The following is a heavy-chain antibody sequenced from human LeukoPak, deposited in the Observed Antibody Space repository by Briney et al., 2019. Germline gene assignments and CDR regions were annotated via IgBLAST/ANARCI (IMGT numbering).Heavy chain of an antibody. CDR3: ARDLYDSVYNWFDP. Sequence: SETLSLTCTVSDGSISSYYWSWIRKPAGKGLEWIGRFYSSGSTNYNPSLKSRVTMSVDTSKNQFSLKLSSVTAADTAVYYCARDLYDSVYNWFDPWGQGTLVTVSS. CDR2: FYSSGST. J-gene: IGHJ5*02. D-gene: IGHD3-22*01. V-gene: IGHV4-4*07. CDR1: DGSISSYY.